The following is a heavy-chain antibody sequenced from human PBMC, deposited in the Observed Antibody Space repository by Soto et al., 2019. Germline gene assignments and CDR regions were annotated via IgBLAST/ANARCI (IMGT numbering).Heavy chain of an antibody. CDR2: ISAYNGNT. J-gene: IGHJ6*02. CDR3: ARAGDSGSDWGSNFRYYYYYGMDV. Sequence: ASVKVSCKASGYTFTSYGISWVRQAPGQGLEWMGWISAYNGNTKYAQKLQGGVTMTTDTSTSTAYMELRSLRSDDTAVYYCARAGDSGSDWGSNFRYYYYYGMDVWG. CDR1: GYTFTSYG. V-gene: IGHV1-18*01. D-gene: IGHD5-12*01.